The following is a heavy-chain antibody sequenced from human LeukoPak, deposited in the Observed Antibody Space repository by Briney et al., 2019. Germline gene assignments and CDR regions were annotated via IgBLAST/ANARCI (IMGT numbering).Heavy chain of an antibody. V-gene: IGHV4-38-2*02. CDR2: ICHSGST. J-gene: IGHJ6*03. Sequence: SETLSLTCTVSGYSISSGYYWGWIRQPPGKGLEWIGSICHSGSTYYNPSLKSRVTISVDTSKNQFSLKLSSVTAADTAVYYCASIVEDYYYYMDVWGKGTTVTVSS. CDR3: ASIVEDYYYYMDV. CDR1: GYSISSGYY. D-gene: IGHD3-16*02.